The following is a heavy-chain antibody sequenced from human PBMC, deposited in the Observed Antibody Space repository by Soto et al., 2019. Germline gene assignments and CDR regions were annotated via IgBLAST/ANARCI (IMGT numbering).Heavy chain of an antibody. CDR1: GFTFSSYA. CDR3: ARDGPYCISTSCYPSRGGYAFDI. J-gene: IGHJ3*02. Sequence: PGGSLRLSCAASGFTFSSYAMHWVRQAPGKGLEWVAVISYDGSNKYYADSVKGRFTISRDNSKNTLYLQMNSLRAEDTAVYYCARDGPYCISTSCYPSRGGYAFDIWGQGTVVTVSS. D-gene: IGHD2-2*01. V-gene: IGHV3-30-3*01. CDR2: ISYDGSNK.